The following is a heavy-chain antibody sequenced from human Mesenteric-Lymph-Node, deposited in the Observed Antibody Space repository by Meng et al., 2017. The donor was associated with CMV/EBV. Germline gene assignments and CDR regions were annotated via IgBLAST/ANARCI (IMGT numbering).Heavy chain of an antibody. CDR2: IYYSGST. CDR1: VGSISIGDYY. CDR3: ASRFLEWLGGGDY. Sequence: VSVGSISIGDYYWSWIRPPPGKGLEWIGYIYYSGSTYYNPSLKSRVTISVDTSKNQFSLKLSSVTAADTAVYYCASRFLEWLGGGDYWGQGTLVTVSS. D-gene: IGHD3-3*01. J-gene: IGHJ4*02. V-gene: IGHV4-30-4*08.